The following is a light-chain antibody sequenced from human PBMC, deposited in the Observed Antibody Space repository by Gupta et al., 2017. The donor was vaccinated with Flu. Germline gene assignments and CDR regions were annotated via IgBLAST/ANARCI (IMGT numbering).Light chain of an antibody. CDR1: SDINLATYR. CDR3: MIWHSTAWV. Sequence: QAVLTQPSSLSASLGASASLTCTLRSDINLATYRIYWYQQKPGSPPQFLLRYKSDSDKQQGSGVPSRFSGSKEASANAGILLISGLQSEDEADYYCMIWHSTAWVFGGGTKLTVL. V-gene: IGLV5-45*03. J-gene: IGLJ3*02. CDR2: YKSDSDK.